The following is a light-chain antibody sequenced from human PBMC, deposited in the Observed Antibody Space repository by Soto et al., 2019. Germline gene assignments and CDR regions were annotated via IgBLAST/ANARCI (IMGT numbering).Light chain of an antibody. V-gene: IGKV1-5*01. CDR2: DAS. Sequence: DIQMTQSPSTLSASVGDRVTINCRASQNINRWLAWFQQKPGKAPKLLIYDASTLEYGVPSRFSGSGSGTEFRLTISSLQTDDFATYFCQHYKSFSTWTFGQGTKVDIK. CDR1: QNINRW. J-gene: IGKJ1*01. CDR3: QHYKSFSTWT.